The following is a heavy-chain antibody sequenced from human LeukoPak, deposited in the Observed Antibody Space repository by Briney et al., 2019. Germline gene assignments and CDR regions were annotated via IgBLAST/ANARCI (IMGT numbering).Heavy chain of an antibody. CDR1: GYSISSGYY. CDR2: MYHSGNT. Sequence: SETLSLTCTVSGYSISSGYYWGWIRQLPGKGLEWIGTMYHSGNTYYNPSLKSRVTISVDTSKNQFSLKLTSVTAADTAVYYCARAYSSSSIFDYWGQGTLVTVSS. V-gene: IGHV4-38-2*02. D-gene: IGHD6-6*01. J-gene: IGHJ4*02. CDR3: ARAYSSSSIFDY.